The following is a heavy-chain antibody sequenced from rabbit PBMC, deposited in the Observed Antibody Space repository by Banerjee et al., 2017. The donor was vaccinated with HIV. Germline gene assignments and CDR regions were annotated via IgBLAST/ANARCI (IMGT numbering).Heavy chain of an antibody. D-gene: IGHD6-1*01. Sequence: QSLEESGGDLVKPGASLTLTCTASGFSFSSSYYMCWVRQAPGKGLEWIACIGTGGSGSTDYASWAKGRFTISKTSSTTVTLQMTSLTVADTATYFCARSAYIGGTAAYAPTRLDLWGPGTLVTVS. J-gene: IGHJ6*01. CDR1: GFSFSSSYY. CDR2: IGTGGSGST. V-gene: IGHV1S40*01. CDR3: ARSAYIGGTAAYAPTRLDL.